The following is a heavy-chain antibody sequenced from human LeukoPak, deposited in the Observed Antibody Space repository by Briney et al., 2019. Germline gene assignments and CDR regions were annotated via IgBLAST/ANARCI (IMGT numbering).Heavy chain of an antibody. CDR3: ARVYGEIDY. CDR2: MNPKSGNT. D-gene: IGHD4-17*01. CDR1: AYIFTNYD. Sequence: ASVKVSCKASAYIFTNYDINWVRQATGQGLEWMGWMNPKSGNTGYAQKFQGRVTMTRDTSITTAYMELSSLRSEDTAVYYCARVYGEIDYWGQGTLVTVSS. J-gene: IGHJ4*02. V-gene: IGHV1-8*01.